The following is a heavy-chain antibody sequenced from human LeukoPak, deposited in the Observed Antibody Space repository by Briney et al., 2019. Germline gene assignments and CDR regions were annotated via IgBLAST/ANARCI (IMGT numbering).Heavy chain of an antibody. CDR3: ARDRQESFDP. J-gene: IGHJ5*02. CDR2: IYTSGST. V-gene: IGHV4-4*07. D-gene: IGHD3-10*01. CDR1: GDSIRGSAYY. Sequence: SETLSLTCSVSGDSIRGSAYYWSWIRQPAGKGLEWIGRIYTSGSTNYNPSLKSRVTMSVDTSKNQFSLKLSSVTAADTAVYYCARDRQESFDPWGQGTLVTVSS.